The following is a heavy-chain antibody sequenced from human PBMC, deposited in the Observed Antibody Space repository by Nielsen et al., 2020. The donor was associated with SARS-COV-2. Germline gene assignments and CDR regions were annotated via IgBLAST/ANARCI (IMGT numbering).Heavy chain of an antibody. Sequence: GESLKISCVVSGFTISTYGISWVRQAPGNGLEWVAIISYDGNNKYADSVKGRFTISRDNSKNTLYLEMTSLRAEDTAVYYCARETIEHTSSFFDFWGQGTLVTVSS. V-gene: IGHV3-30*03. D-gene: IGHD6-6*01. J-gene: IGHJ4*02. CDR1: GFTISTYG. CDR2: ISYDGNNK. CDR3: ARETIEHTSSFFDF.